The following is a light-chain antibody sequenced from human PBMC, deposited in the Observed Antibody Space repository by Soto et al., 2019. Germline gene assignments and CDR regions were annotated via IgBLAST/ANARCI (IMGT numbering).Light chain of an antibody. CDR3: SSYAGSSTSVV. J-gene: IGLJ2*01. CDR1: SSDVGGYNL. CDR2: EGS. Sequence: QSALTQPASVSGSPGQSITISCTGTSSDVGGYNLVSWYQQHPGKAPKFIIYEGSKRPSGVSNRFSGSKSGNTASLTISGVQAEDKADYYCSSYAGSSTSVVFGGGTKLTVL. V-gene: IGLV2-23*01.